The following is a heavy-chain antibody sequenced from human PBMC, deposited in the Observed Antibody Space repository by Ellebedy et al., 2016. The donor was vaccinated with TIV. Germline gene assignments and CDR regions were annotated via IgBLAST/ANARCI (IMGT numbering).Heavy chain of an antibody. D-gene: IGHD3-10*01. CDR2: ISPTAETT. CDR3: AKGYRGIQYGYCDL. CDR1: GFTFRTSA. Sequence: PGGSLRLSCAASGFTFRTSAMAWVRQAPGTGLEWVSAISPTAETTPYADSVTGRFTIARDNSKSTLYLQLSSLRDEDTAVYYCAKGYRGIQYGYCDLWGRGTVVTVSS. V-gene: IGHV3-23*01. J-gene: IGHJ2*01.